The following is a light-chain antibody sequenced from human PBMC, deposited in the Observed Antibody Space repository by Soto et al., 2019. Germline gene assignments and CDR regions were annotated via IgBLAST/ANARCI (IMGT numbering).Light chain of an antibody. J-gene: IGKJ3*01. Sequence: EIVMTQSPATLSVSPGERATLSCRASQSISTNLAWYQQRRGQAPRLLIYGASTRATAIPARFSGSGSGTEFMLTISSPQSEDCAVYYCQQYTQWPLFTFGTGTRVDIK. CDR1: QSISTN. CDR2: GAS. V-gene: IGKV3-15*01. CDR3: QQYTQWPLFT.